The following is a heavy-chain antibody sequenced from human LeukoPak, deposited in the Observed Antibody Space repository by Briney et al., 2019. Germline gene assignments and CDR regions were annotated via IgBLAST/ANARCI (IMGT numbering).Heavy chain of an antibody. D-gene: IGHD2-21*02. CDR2: IQYDGSNK. V-gene: IGHV3-30*02. CDR3: AKITALSPGAFDY. J-gene: IGHJ4*02. Sequence: GGSLRLSCATSGFTFSNYDVYWARQAPGKGLEWVAFIQYDGSNKYYTDSVKGRFTISRDSSRNTVHLQMNSLRPEDSAVYYCAKITALSPGAFDYWGQGTLVTVSS. CDR1: GFTFSNYD.